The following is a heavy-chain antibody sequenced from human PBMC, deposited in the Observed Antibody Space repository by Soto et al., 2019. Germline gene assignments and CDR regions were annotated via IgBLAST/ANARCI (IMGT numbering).Heavy chain of an antibody. CDR1: GYRFIRFG. CDR2: ISPYNHYT. CDR3: VRRTCSSTSCRSNASDI. D-gene: IGHD2-2*01. Sequence: APVEVSCKDSGYRFIRFGVSWARQAPGQGLECMGWISPYNHYTNYAQKFQDRVTMTTDTSTSTAYMELRSLRSDDTAVFYCVRRTCSSTSCRSNASDIWGQGTMVTVSS. V-gene: IGHV1-18*01. J-gene: IGHJ3*02.